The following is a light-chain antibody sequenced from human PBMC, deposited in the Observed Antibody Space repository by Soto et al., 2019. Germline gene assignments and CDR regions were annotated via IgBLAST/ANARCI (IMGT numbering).Light chain of an antibody. V-gene: IGKV3-20*01. CDR3: QQYGSSLYT. CDR2: GAS. CDR1: QSISSSY. J-gene: IGKJ2*01. Sequence: EIVLTQSPGTLSLSPGERATLSCRASQSISSSYLAWYQQKPGQAPRRLIYGASSRATGIPDRFSGSGSGTDFTLTISRLEPEDFAGYYCQQYGSSLYTFGQGTKLESK.